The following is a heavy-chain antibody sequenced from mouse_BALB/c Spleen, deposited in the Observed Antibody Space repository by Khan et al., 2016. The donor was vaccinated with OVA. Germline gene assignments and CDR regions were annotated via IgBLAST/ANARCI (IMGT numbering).Heavy chain of an antibody. CDR1: GYTFTSYD. J-gene: IGHJ4*01. D-gene: IGHD2-4*01. V-gene: IGHV1S56*01. CDR3: AREGLRGVAMDY. Sequence: QVRLQQSGPDLVKPGALVKISCKASGYTFTSYDINWVKQRPGQGLEWIGWIYPGDGTTKYNENFKGKATLTADISSSTAYMHLSSLTSEISAVYVGAREGLRGVAMDYWGQGTSVTVSS. CDR2: IYPGDGTT.